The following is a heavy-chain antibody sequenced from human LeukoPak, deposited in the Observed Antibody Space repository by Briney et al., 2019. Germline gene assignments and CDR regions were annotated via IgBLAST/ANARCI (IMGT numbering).Heavy chain of an antibody. D-gene: IGHD3-16*01. CDR1: GGSISGSY. CDR2: MYSSGTT. J-gene: IGHJ5*02. CDR3: AKDGANWFGP. Sequence: SETLSLTCTVSGGSISGSYWSRIRQPAGKGLEWIGRMYSSGTTNHNPSLKSRVAMSIDTSRNRFSLKLSSVTAADTAVYYCAKDGANWFGPWGQGTLVTVSS. V-gene: IGHV4-4*07.